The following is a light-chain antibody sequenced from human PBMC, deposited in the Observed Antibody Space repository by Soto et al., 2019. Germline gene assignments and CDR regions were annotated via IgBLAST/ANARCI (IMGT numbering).Light chain of an antibody. J-gene: IGKJ4*01. V-gene: IGKV1-5*03. CDR3: QQYHSYSLT. CDR2: KAS. Sequence: DIPMTQSPSTLSASVGDRVTSTCRASQSISSWLAWYQQKPGKAPKLLIYKASSLEGGVPSRFSGSGSGTDFTLTISSLQPDDFATYYCQQYHSYSLTFGGGTKVDIQ. CDR1: QSISSW.